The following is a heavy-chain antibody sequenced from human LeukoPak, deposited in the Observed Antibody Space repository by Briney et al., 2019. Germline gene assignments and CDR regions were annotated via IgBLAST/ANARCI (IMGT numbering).Heavy chain of an antibody. V-gene: IGHV4-61*01. Sequence: PSETLSLTCTVSGGSVSSDNYYWTWIRQPPGKGLEWIGFIYYNGDTRYNPSLKSRLTISVDTSKNQFSLNLSSVTAADTAVYYCARLRRQPGYDYWFDPWGQGTLVTVSS. CDR2: IYYNGDT. J-gene: IGHJ5*02. CDR1: GGSVSSDNYY. CDR3: ARLRRQPGYDYWFDP. D-gene: IGHD5-12*01.